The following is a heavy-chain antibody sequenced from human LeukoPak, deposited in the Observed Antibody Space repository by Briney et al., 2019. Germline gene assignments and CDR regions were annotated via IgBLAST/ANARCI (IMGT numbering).Heavy chain of an antibody. Sequence: GGSLRLSCAASGFTFSSYSMNWVRQAPGKGLEWVSSTSSSSSYIYYADSVKGRFTISRDNAKNSLYLQMNSLRAEDTAVYYCARIAAAGTGWFDPWGQGTLVTVSS. D-gene: IGHD6-13*01. CDR3: ARIAAAGTGWFDP. CDR2: TSSSSSYI. CDR1: GFTFSSYS. V-gene: IGHV3-21*01. J-gene: IGHJ5*02.